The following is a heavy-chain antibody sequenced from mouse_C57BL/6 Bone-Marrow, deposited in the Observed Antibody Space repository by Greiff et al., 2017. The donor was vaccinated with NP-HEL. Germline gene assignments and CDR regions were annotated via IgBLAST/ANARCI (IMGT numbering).Heavy chain of an antibody. V-gene: IGHV5-17*01. CDR1: GFTFSDYG. CDR3: ARGGVYYGPFDY. CDR2: ISSGSSTI. J-gene: IGHJ2*01. Sequence: VQLKESGGGLVKPGGSLKLSCAASGFTFSDYGMHWVRQAPEKGLEWVAYISSGSSTIYYADTVKGRFTISRDNAKNTLFLQMTSRRSEDTAMYYCARGGVYYGPFDYWGQGTTLTVSS. D-gene: IGHD1-2*01.